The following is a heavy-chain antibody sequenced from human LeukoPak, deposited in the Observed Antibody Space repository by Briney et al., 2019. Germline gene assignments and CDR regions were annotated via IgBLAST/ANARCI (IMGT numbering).Heavy chain of an antibody. V-gene: IGHV1-2*02. CDR2: IDSNSGGT. CDR1: GYTLTGYY. D-gene: IGHD2-15*01. J-gene: IGHJ4*02. Sequence: ASVKVSCKASGYTLTGYYMHWVRQAPGQGLEWMGWIDSNSGGTNYAQKFQGRVTLTRDTSISTAYMELSRLRSDDTAVYYCARAGYRSGGSCYALDYWGQGTLVTVSS. CDR3: ARAGYRSGGSCYALDY.